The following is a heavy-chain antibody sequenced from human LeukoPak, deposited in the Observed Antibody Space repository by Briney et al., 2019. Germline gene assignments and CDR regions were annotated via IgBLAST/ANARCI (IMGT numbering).Heavy chain of an antibody. D-gene: IGHD3-10*01. V-gene: IGHV4-34*01. Sequence: PSETLSLTCAVSRGSLSGYYWSWIRQPPGKGLEWIGEIYDSTSTNYNPPLKSRVTISVDTSKNQFSLKLSSVTAADTAVDYCARVRITMVRGRPNWFDPWGQGTLVTVSS. J-gene: IGHJ5*02. CDR1: RGSLSGYY. CDR2: IYDSTST. CDR3: ARVRITMVRGRPNWFDP.